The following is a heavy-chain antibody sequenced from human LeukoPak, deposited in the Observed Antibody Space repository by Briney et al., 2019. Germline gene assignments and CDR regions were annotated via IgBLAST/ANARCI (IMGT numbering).Heavy chain of an antibody. D-gene: IGHD1-26*01. V-gene: IGHV4-39*07. CDR3: ARTSSGSYWIDY. CDR1: GGSISSSSYY. CDR2: IYYSGST. Sequence: SETLSLTCTVSGGSISSSSYYWGWIRQPPGKGLEWIGSIYYSGSTYYNPSLKSRVTISVDTSKNQFSLKLSSVTAADTAVYYCARTSSGSYWIDYWGQGTLVTVSS. J-gene: IGHJ4*02.